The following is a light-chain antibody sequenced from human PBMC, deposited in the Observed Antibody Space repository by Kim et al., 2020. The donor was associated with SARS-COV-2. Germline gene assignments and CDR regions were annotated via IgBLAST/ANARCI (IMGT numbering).Light chain of an antibody. J-gene: IGKJ4*01. CDR1: QDISNY. CDR2: DAS. V-gene: IGKV1-33*01. Sequence: DIQMTQSPSSLSASLGDRVTITCQASQDISNYLNWYQHKPGKAPNLLINDASKLEAGVPSRFSGSGSGTDFTFTISSLQPEDIATYYCQQYKSLPAFGGGTKVDIK. CDR3: QQYKSLPA.